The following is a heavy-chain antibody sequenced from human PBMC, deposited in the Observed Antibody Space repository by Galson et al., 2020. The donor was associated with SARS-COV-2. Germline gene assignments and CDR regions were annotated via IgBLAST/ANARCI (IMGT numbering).Heavy chain of an antibody. J-gene: IGHJ6*03. D-gene: IGHD6-13*01. CDR3: ARGDYSSSHFPYYYMDV. CDR2: IYYTGSGT. CDR1: GGSIASYY. Sequence: SETLSLTCTLSGGSIASYYGSWVRQPPGKGLEWAGYIYYTGSGTKYNPSLSSRVTMSMAASTNQFSLKLSSVTAADTAVYYCARGDYSSSHFPYYYMDVWGKGTTVTVSS. V-gene: IGHV4-59*01.